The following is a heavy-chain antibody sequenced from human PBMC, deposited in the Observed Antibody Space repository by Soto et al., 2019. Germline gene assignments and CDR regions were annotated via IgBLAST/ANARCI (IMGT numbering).Heavy chain of an antibody. CDR3: ARDFIVGAPDYFDY. CDR2: ISYDGRVK. Sequence: GEPLRLSCAASGFTFSDYPMHWVRQAPGKGLEWVAVISYDGRVKYYVDSVKGRFTISRDHSKNTLYLQMNSLRLDDTAEYYCARDFIVGAPDYFDYWGQGTLVTVSS. J-gene: IGHJ4*02. D-gene: IGHD1-26*01. V-gene: IGHV3-30*04. CDR1: GFTFSDYP.